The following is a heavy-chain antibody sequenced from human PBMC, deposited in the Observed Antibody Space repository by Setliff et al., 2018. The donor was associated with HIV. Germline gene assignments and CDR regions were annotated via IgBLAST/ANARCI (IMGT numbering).Heavy chain of an antibody. V-gene: IGHV4-39*07. J-gene: IGHJ5*02. D-gene: IGHD3-22*01. CDR1: GGSISSSSYF. CDR3: ARDMAYFYDTSGSLGWFDP. Sequence: SETLSLTCTVSGGSISSSSYFWGWIRQPPGKGLEWIGSMHYSGTTYYNLSLKSRVTISVDTFKNQFSLKLRSVTAADTAVYYCARDMAYFYDTSGSLGWFDPWGQGTLVTVSS. CDR2: MHYSGTT.